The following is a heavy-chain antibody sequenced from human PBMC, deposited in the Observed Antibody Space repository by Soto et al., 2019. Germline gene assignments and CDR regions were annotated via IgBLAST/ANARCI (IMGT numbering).Heavy chain of an antibody. CDR2: IKSRTDGGTT. Sequence: EVQLVESGGDLVKPGGSLRLSCAASGFTFTNAWVSWVRRAPGKGLEWGGRIKSRTDGGTTDYATPVKGRYTVSRDDSKNTVHLQMNSLRSEDTGVYYCTTPGYCSGVICSLFDYWGQGHLVTVSS. CDR1: GFTFTNAW. CDR3: TTPGYCSGVICSLFDY. D-gene: IGHD2-15*01. J-gene: IGHJ4*02. V-gene: IGHV3-15*01.